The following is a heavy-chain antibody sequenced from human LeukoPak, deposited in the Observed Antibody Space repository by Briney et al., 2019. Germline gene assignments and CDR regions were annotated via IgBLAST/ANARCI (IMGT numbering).Heavy chain of an antibody. CDR2: INPSGGST. CDR1: GYTFTSYY. D-gene: IGHD3-16*01. V-gene: IGHV1-46*01. Sequence: GASVKVSCKASGYTFTSYYMHWVRQAPGQGLEWMGIINPSGGSTSYAQKFQGRVTMTRDTSKNQFSLKLSSVTAADTAVYYCARGGGVAFAFDYWGQGTLVTVSS. CDR3: ARGGGVAFAFDY. J-gene: IGHJ4*02.